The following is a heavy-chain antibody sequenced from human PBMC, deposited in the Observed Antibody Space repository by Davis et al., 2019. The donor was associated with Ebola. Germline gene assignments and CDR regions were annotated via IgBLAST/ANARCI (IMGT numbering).Heavy chain of an antibody. Sequence: SDPLSPTVAVPGGSISSSNWWGWVRPRPGKWLEWIGEIYHSGSTNYNPSLKSRVTISVDTSKNQFSLKLSSVTAADTAVYYCARGHIVVVPAAILNWFDPWGQGTLVTVSS. V-gene: IGHV4-4*02. CDR2: IYHSGST. D-gene: IGHD2-2*01. CDR1: GGSISSSNW. CDR3: ARGHIVVVPAAILNWFDP. J-gene: IGHJ5*02.